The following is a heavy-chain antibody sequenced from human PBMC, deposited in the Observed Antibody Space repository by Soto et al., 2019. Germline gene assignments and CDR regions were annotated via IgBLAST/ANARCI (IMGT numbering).Heavy chain of an antibody. V-gene: IGHV4-4*02. CDR3: ARRRITTFGVVITGYGMDV. CDR2: IYHSGTA. J-gene: IGHJ6*02. Sequence: SETLSLTCAVSGDSISNNNCWNWVRQPPGKGLEWIGEIYHSGTANYNPSPKSRVTISLDKSNNQFSLTLNSVTAADTAVYYCARRRITTFGVVITGYGMDVWGQGTTVTVSS. CDR1: GDSISNNNC. D-gene: IGHD3-3*01.